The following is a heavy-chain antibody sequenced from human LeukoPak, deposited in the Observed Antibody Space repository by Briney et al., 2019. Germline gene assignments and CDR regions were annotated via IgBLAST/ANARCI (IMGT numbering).Heavy chain of an antibody. CDR1: GGTFSSYA. Sequence: SVKVSCKASGGTFSSYAISWVRQAPGQGLEWMGRIIPIFGTANYAQKSQGRVTITTDESTSTAYMELSSLRSEDTAVYYCARGRVRGAVHDAFDIWGQGTMVTVSS. D-gene: IGHD3-10*01. V-gene: IGHV1-69*05. J-gene: IGHJ3*02. CDR2: IIPIFGTA. CDR3: ARGRVRGAVHDAFDI.